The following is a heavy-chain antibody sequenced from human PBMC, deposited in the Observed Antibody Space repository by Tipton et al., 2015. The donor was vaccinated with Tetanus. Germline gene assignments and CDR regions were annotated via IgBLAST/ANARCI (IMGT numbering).Heavy chain of an antibody. D-gene: IGHD6-6*01. J-gene: IGHJ3*02. CDR3: ARDYGFKYSIAKGDLDAFDI. Sequence: SLRLSCAASGFTFSDYYMSWIPQPTPKGLEWVSYISSSGSTIYYADSVKGRFTISRDNAKNSLYLQMNSLRAEDTAVYYCARDYGFKYSIAKGDLDAFDIWGQGTMVTVSS. CDR1: GFTFSDYY. CDR2: ISSSGSTI. V-gene: IGHV3-11*01.